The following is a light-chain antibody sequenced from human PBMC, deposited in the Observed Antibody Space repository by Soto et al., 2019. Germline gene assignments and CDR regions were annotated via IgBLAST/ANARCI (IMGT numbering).Light chain of an antibody. CDR3: QQYNNWPPWT. J-gene: IGKJ1*01. V-gene: IGKV3D-15*01. Sequence: EIVMTQSPATLSVSPGERVTLFCRASQRITTNSLAWYQQKPGQAPRLLIYAASNRATGVPDRFSSSGSGTEFTLTISSLQSEDFAVYYCQQYNNWPPWTFGQGTKVDIK. CDR1: QRITTN. CDR2: AAS.